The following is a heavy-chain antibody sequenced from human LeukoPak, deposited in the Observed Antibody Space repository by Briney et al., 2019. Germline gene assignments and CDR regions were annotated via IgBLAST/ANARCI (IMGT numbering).Heavy chain of an antibody. V-gene: IGHV4-34*01. CDR2: INHSGST. D-gene: IGHD3-3*01. Sequence: SETLSLTCAVYGVSFSGYCWSWLRQPPGKGLEWVGEINHSGSTNYNPSLKSRLTLSVDTSKTQFSLKLSSVTAANTAVSSCARSQRITIFGVVIIADNDAFDIWGQGTMVTVSS. CDR3: ARSQRITIFGVVIIADNDAFDI. J-gene: IGHJ3*02. CDR1: GVSFSGYC.